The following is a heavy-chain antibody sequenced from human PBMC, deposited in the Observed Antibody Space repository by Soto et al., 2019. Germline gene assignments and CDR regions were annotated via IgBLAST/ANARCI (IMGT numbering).Heavy chain of an antibody. CDR1: GYTFTSYY. J-gene: IGHJ6*02. CDR3: ARSAGVTNYGMDV. Sequence: QVQLVQSGAEVKKPGASVKVSCKASGYTFTSYYMHWVRQAPGQGLEWMGIINPSGGSKSYAQKFQGRVTMTRDTSTSTVYMELSSLRSEDTAVYYCARSAGVTNYGMDVWGQGTTVTVSS. D-gene: IGHD5-18*01. CDR2: INPSGGSK. V-gene: IGHV1-46*01.